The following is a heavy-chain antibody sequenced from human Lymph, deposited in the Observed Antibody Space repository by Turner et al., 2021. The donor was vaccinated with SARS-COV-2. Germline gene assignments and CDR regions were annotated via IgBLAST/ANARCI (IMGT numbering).Heavy chain of an antibody. V-gene: IGHV3-15*01. Sequence: EVQLVESGGGLVKPGGSLRLSCAASGFTFSNAWMTWVRQGAGKGLVWVGRIKTKTDGGTTDHAAPVKGRFTISRDDSKNTLNLQMNSLKTEDTAVYYCTTHSAPDYWGQGTLVTVSS. CDR1: GFTFSNAW. D-gene: IGHD6-13*01. J-gene: IGHJ4*02. CDR3: TTHSAPDY. CDR2: IKTKTDGGTT.